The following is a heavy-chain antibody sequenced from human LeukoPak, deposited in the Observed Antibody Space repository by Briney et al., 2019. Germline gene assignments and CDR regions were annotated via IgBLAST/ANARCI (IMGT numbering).Heavy chain of an antibody. CDR3: ARVDSGRLDY. CDR2: IYYSGST. J-gene: IGHJ4*02. D-gene: IGHD7-27*01. CDR1: GGSIGSGGYY. V-gene: IGHV4-31*03. Sequence: PSETLSLTCTVSGGSIGSGGYYWSWIRQHPGKGLEWIGYIYYSGSTYYNPSLKSRVTISVDTSKNQFSLKLSSVTVADTAVYYCARVDSGRLDYWGQGTLVTVSS.